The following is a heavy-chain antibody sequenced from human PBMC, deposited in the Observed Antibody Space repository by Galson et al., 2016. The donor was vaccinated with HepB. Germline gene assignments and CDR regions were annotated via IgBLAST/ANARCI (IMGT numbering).Heavy chain of an antibody. Sequence: SVKVSCKASGGTFSSYTISWVRQAPGQGLEWMGRIIPFLGLANYAQKFQGRVTITADKSTSKAYMELSSLRSEDTAVYYCARELRVLDSGPPFFDPWGQGTLVTVSS. CDR3: ARELRVLDSGPPFFDP. CDR2: IIPFLGLA. CDR1: GGTFSSYT. J-gene: IGHJ5*02. D-gene: IGHD1-26*01. V-gene: IGHV1-69*04.